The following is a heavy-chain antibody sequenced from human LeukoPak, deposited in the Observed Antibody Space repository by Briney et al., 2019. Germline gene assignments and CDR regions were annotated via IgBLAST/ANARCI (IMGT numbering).Heavy chain of an antibody. D-gene: IGHD4-17*01. CDR3: ARDPYGDSFDY. J-gene: IGHJ4*02. Sequence: SETLSLTCTVSGGSISSGGYYWSWIRQHPGKGLEWIGYIYYSGSTYYNPSLKSRVTISVDTSKNQFSLKLSSVTAADTAVYYCARDPYGDSFDYWGQRTLVTVSS. V-gene: IGHV4-31*03. CDR2: IYYSGST. CDR1: GGSISSGGYY.